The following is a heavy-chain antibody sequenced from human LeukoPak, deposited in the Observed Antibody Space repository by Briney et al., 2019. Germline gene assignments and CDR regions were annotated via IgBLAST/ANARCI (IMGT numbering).Heavy chain of an antibody. Sequence: SETLSLTCTVSGVSLSSYYWSWIRQPPGKGLEWIGYIYYSGSTNYNPSLKSRVTISVDTSKNQFSLKLSSVTAADTAVYYCARGKTYYDISKDAFDIWGQGTMVTVSS. CDR1: GVSLSSYY. CDR2: IYYSGST. D-gene: IGHD3-22*01. J-gene: IGHJ3*02. V-gene: IGHV4-59*01. CDR3: ARGKTYYDISKDAFDI.